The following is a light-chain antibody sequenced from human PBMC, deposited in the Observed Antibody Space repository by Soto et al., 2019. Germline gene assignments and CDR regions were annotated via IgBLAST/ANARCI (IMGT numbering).Light chain of an antibody. CDR3: QQYGTPLFT. CDR1: QSVTNNF. Sequence: IVLTQSPGTLSLSPGERATLSCGASQSVTNNFLAWYQQKPGQAPSLLIYGASSRATGVPDRFSGSASGTDFTLTISRLEPGDFAVYYCQQYGTPLFTFGPGTKVDIK. CDR2: GAS. V-gene: IGKV3-20*01. J-gene: IGKJ3*01.